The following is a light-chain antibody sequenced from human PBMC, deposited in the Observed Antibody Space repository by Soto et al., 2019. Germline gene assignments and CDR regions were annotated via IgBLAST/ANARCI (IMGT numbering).Light chain of an antibody. CDR1: SGHSSYA. CDR2: LNSDGSH. CDR3: QTWGTGFWV. J-gene: IGLJ3*02. V-gene: IGLV4-69*01. Sequence: QLVLTQSPSASASLGASVKLTCTLSSGHSSYAIAWHQQQPEKGPRYLMKLNSDGSHIKGDGIPERFSGSSSGAERYLTISSLQSEDEADYYCQTWGTGFWVFGGGTKVTVL.